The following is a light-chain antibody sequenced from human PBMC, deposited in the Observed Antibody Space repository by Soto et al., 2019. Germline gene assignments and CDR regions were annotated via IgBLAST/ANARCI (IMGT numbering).Light chain of an antibody. CDR3: GSFSHTSTLYV. J-gene: IGLJ1*01. CDR2: EVS. Sequence: ALTQPASVSGSPGQSITISCTGTSSDVGGSIYVSWYQQHPGIAPKLMISEVSNRPSGVSNRFSGSKSGNTASLTISGLQAEDEADYFCGSFSHTSTLYVFGTGTKVTVL. V-gene: IGLV2-14*01. CDR1: SSDVGGSIY.